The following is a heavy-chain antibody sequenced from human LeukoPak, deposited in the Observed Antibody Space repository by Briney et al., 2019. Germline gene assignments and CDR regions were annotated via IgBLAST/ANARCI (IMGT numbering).Heavy chain of an antibody. Sequence: ASVKVSCMASGYTLTSYGISWVRQAPGPGLEWMGWISANNGNTNYAQKLQGGVTMTTETYTSTAYMELRSLRSDDTAVYYCARGDRAYYCYMDVWGKGTTVTVSS. J-gene: IGHJ6*03. CDR2: ISANNGNT. CDR1: GYTLTSYG. CDR3: ARGDRAYYCYMDV. V-gene: IGHV1-18*01.